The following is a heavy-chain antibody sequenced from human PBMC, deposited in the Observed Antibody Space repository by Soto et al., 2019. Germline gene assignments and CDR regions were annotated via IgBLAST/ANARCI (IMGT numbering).Heavy chain of an antibody. CDR2: VNSDGTST. CDR1: GLTFRSYW. D-gene: IGHD6-25*01. V-gene: IGHV3-74*01. Sequence: ELQLVESGGGLVQPGGSVRLSCAASGLTFRSYWIHWVRQAPGKGLVWVSRVNSDGTSTTYADYVKGRFTISRDNTRNTLYQQLNTLRADETAVYYCASELTRGYNETPAGAVDSWGQAKVVHASP. CDR3: ASELTRGYNETPAGAVDS. J-gene: IGHJ3*02.